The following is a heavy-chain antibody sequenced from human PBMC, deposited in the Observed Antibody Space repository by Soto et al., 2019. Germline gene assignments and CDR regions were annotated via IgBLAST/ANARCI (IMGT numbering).Heavy chain of an antibody. CDR2: ISAYNGNT. J-gene: IGHJ5*02. D-gene: IGHD3-10*01. V-gene: IGHV1-18*01. CDR1: GYTFTSYG. Sequence: QVQLVQSGAEVKKPGASVKVSCKASGYTFTSYGISWVRQAPGQGLEWMGWISAYNGNTNYAQKLQGKVTMTTDTPTGTAYMELRSLRSDEPAVYYCARVLSRITMVRGVIGFDPWGQGTLVTVSS. CDR3: ARVLSRITMVRGVIGFDP.